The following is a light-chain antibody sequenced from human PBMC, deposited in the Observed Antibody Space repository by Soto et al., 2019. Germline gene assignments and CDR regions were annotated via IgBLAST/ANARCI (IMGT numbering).Light chain of an antibody. Sequence: EIVMTQSPATLSVSPGERATLSCRASQSVSSNLAWYQQKPGQAPRLLIYGASTRATGIPARFSGSGSGTEFTLTFSSLQSADFAVYYCQQYNNWPPLFTFGPGTKVDIK. CDR3: QQYNNWPPLFT. J-gene: IGKJ3*01. CDR2: GAS. V-gene: IGKV3-15*01. CDR1: QSVSSN.